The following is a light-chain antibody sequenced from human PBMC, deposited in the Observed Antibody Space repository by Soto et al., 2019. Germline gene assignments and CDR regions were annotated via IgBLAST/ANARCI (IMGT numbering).Light chain of an antibody. CDR3: SSYTSSNTWV. CDR2: EVC. V-gene: IGLV2-14*01. CDR1: SVDVGGYNY. Sequence: QSALTQRASVSGSPGQSITISCTGTSVDVGGYNYVSWYQQHPGKVPRLMIYEVCNRPSGLSNRFSGSKSGNTASLTISGLQAEEEADYYCSSYTSSNTWVFGVGTKVTVL. J-gene: IGLJ3*02.